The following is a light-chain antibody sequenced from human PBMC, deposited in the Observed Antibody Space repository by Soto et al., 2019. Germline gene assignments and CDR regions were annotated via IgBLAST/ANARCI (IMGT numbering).Light chain of an antibody. J-gene: IGKJ4*01. Sequence: EIVLTQSPGTLSLSPWERATLSCRASQTFSSSHLAWYQQKPGQAPRLLIYGASSRATGIPDRFSGSGSGTDFTLTISRLEPEDFAVYYCQQYGSSPRTFGGGTKVDIK. CDR2: GAS. CDR3: QQYGSSPRT. CDR1: QTFSSSH. V-gene: IGKV3-20*01.